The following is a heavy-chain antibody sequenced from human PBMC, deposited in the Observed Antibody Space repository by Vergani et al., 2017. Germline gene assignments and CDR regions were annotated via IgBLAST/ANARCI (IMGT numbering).Heavy chain of an antibody. CDR1: ESSFISNE. V-gene: IGHV5-51*03. D-gene: IGHD2-2*02. J-gene: IGHJ5*02. Sequence: EVMLVQSGAEVKKPGESLKISCKYSESSFISNEIAWVRQMSGKGLQWMGNINPIDSKIAYSPSFQGQAIMSLDKSITTAYLQWRSLKASDTAMYYCASGSSPAAIQYGLYNWFDPWGQGTLVTVSS. CDR3: ASGSSPAAIQYGLYNWFDP. CDR2: INPIDSKI.